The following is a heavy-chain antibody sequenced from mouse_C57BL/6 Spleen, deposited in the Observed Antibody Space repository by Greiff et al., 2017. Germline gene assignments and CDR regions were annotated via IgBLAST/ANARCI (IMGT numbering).Heavy chain of an antibody. D-gene: IGHD1-1*01. J-gene: IGHJ4*01. Sequence: VKLMESGAELARPGASVKLSCKASGYTFTRYGISWVKQRTGQGLEGIGEIYPRRGNTYYNEKFKGKDTLTADKSSSTAYRELRSLTSEDSAVYFCAKIQLRAMDYWGQGTSVTVSS. V-gene: IGHV1-81*01. CDR1: GYTFTRYG. CDR3: AKIQLRAMDY. CDR2: IYPRRGNT.